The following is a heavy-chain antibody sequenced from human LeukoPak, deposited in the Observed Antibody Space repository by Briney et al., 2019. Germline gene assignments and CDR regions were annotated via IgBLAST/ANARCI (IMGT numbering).Heavy chain of an antibody. D-gene: IGHD2-15*01. V-gene: IGHV3-30*03. CDR2: ISYDGSNK. J-gene: IGHJ6*03. CDR1: GFTFSSYG. Sequence: GGSLRLSCAASGFTFSSYGMHWVRQAPGKGLEWVAVISYDGSNKYYADSVKGRFTISRDNSKNTLYLQMNSLRAEDTAVYYCARDGVVVVAANPYYYYMDAWGKGTTVTVSS. CDR3: ARDGVVVVAANPYYYYMDA.